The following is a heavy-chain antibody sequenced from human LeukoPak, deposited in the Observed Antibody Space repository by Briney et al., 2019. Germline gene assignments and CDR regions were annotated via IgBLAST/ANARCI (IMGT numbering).Heavy chain of an antibody. J-gene: IGHJ4*02. V-gene: IGHV1-2*02. CDR1: EYIFTDDY. Sequence: ASVKVSCKPSEYIFTDDYMHWVRQTPGQGLEWMGWINPNSGGTNYAQKFQGRVTMTRDTSISTAYMELSTLRSDDTAVYYCARAQTMVAATPGGYWGQGTLVTVSS. CDR2: INPNSGGT. D-gene: IGHD2-15*01. CDR3: ARAQTMVAATPGGY.